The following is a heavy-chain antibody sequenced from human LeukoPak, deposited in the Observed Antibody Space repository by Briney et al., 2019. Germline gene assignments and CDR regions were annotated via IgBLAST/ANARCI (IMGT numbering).Heavy chain of an antibody. CDR3: ARHRGYYDSPNWFDP. CDR1: GGSISSYY. V-gene: IGHV4-59*05. J-gene: IGHJ5*02. D-gene: IGHD3-22*01. Sequence: SETLSLTCTVSGGSISSYYWSWIRQPAGKGLEWIGSIYYSGSTYYNPSLKSRVTISVDTSKNQFSLKLSSVTAADTAVYYCARHRGYYDSPNWFDPWGQGTLVTVSS. CDR2: IYYSGST.